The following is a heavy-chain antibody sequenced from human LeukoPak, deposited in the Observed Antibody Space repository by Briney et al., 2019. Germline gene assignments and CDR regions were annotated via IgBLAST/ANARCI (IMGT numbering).Heavy chain of an antibody. CDR2: IYSGGST. J-gene: IGHJ4*02. Sequence: GGSLRLSCAASGFTVSSNYMSWVRQAPGKGLEWVSVIYSGGSTYYADSVKGRFTISRDNSKNTLYLQMNSLRAEDTAVYYCATLTLWFGELSGYDYWGQGTLVTVSS. CDR1: GFTVSSNY. CDR3: ATLTLWFGELSGYDY. D-gene: IGHD3-10*01. V-gene: IGHV3-66*01.